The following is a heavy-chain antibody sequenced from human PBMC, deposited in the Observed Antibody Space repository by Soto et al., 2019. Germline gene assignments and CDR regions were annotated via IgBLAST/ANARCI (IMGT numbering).Heavy chain of an antibody. Sequence: PGGSLRLSCAASGFTFSSYAMSWVRQAPGKGLEWVSAISGSGGSTYYADSVKGRFTISRDNSKNTLYLQMNSLRVEDTAVYYCAKDRRMIVAFMDVWGQGTTVTVSS. CDR3: AKDRRMIVAFMDV. D-gene: IGHD3-22*01. CDR2: ISGSGGST. V-gene: IGHV3-23*01. CDR1: GFTFSSYA. J-gene: IGHJ6*02.